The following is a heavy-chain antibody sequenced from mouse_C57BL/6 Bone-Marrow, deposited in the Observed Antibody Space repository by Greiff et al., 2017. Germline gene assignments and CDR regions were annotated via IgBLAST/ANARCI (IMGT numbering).Heavy chain of an antibody. Sequence: VQLQQSGPVLVKPGASVKMSCKASGYTFTDYYMNWVKQSHGKSLEWIGVINPYNGGTSYNQKFKGKATLTVDKSSSTAYMELNSLTSEDSAVYYCAAPGGDYFDYWGQGTTLTVSS. V-gene: IGHV1-19*01. CDR1: GYTFTDYY. CDR2: INPYNGGT. CDR3: AAPGGDYFDY. D-gene: IGHD3-1*01. J-gene: IGHJ2*01.